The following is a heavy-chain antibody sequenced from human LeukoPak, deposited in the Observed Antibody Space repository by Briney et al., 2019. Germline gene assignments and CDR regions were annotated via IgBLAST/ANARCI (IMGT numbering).Heavy chain of an antibody. CDR2: IIPIFGTA. CDR1: GGTFSSYA. J-gene: IGHJ3*02. V-gene: IGHV1-69*13. D-gene: IGHD3-3*01. CDR3: ARDGQISHDAFDI. Sequence: SVTVSCKASGGTFSSYAISWVRQAPGQGLEWMGGIIPIFGTANYAQKFQGRVTITADESTSTAYLELSSLRSEDTAVYYCARDGQISHDAFDIWGQGTMVTVSS.